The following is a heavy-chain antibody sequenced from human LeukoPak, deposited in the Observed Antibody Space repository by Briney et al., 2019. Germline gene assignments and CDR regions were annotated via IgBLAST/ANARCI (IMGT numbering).Heavy chain of an antibody. CDR1: GFTLSRYW. CDR2: MKQDGSEK. V-gene: IGHV3-7*01. Sequence: GGSLRLSCAASGFTLSRYWMSWVRQAPGKGLEWVANMKQDGSEKKYVDSVKGRFTISRDNTKNSLYLQMNNLRVEDTAVYYCAIDRLRQQQLPRGWFDPWGQGTLVTVSS. J-gene: IGHJ5*02. D-gene: IGHD6-13*01. CDR3: AIDRLRQQQLPRGWFDP.